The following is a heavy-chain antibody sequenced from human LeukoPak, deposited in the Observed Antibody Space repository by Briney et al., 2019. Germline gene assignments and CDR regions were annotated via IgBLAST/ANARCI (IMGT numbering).Heavy chain of an antibody. Sequence: SETLSLTCSVSGDSVSRSDSYWDWIRQPPGKGLEWIGTIYYSGRTYYSPSLKGRVAMSVDPSNNQFSLSLRSVTAADTAIYYCARRRYYDGSGYLEWGQGTLLSVSS. CDR2: IYYSGRT. J-gene: IGHJ1*01. CDR1: GDSVSRSDSY. V-gene: IGHV4-39*01. CDR3: ARRRYYDGSGYLE. D-gene: IGHD3-22*01.